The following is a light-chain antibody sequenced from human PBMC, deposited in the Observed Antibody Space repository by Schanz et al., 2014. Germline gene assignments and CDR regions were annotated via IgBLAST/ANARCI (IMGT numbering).Light chain of an antibody. CDR2: DDS. J-gene: IGLJ2*01. Sequence: SFELTQPPSVSVAPGQTARITCGGNNIGSKSVHWYQQKPGQAPVLVVSDDSDRPSGIPERFSGSKYGNTATLTVSRVEAGDDVDYYCQVWDSSSTQVVFGGGTKLTVL. V-gene: IGLV3-21*02. CDR3: QVWDSSSTQVV. CDR1: NIGSKS.